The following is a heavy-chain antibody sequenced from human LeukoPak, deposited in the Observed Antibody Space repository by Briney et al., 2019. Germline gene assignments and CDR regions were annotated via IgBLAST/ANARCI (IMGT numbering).Heavy chain of an antibody. CDR2: I. CDR1: GFIFSSYT. CDR3: ATSRYYGPHDY. D-gene: IGHD4-17*01. V-gene: IGHV3-21*05. J-gene: IGHJ4*02. Sequence: GGSLRLSCAASGFIFSSYTMHWVRQAPGKGLEWVSYIKGRFTISRDNAKNSLYLQMNSLRAEDTAVYYCATSRYYGPHDYWGQGTLVTVSS.